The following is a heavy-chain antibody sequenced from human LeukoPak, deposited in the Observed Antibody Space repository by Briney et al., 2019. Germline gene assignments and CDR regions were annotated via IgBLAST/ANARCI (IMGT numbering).Heavy chain of an antibody. D-gene: IGHD3-22*01. CDR2: IIPIFGTA. V-gene: IGHV1-69*13. CDR1: GGTFSSYA. CDR3: ARDLTPYYYDSSGYHDAFDI. Sequence: ASVKVSCKASGGTFSSYAISWVRQAPGQGLEWMGGIIPIFGTANYAQKFQGRVTITADESTSTAYMELSSLRSEDTAVHYCARDLTPYYYDSSGYHDAFDIWGQGTMVTVSS. J-gene: IGHJ3*02.